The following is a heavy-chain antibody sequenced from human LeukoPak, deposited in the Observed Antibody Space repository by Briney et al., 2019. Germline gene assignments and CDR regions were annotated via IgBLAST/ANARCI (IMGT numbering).Heavy chain of an antibody. D-gene: IGHD2-2*01. V-gene: IGHV3-53*01. CDR1: GFTVSSNY. CDR3: VKGQSYCSSTSCLYYFDY. CDR2: IYSGGST. J-gene: IGHJ4*02. Sequence: PGGSLRLSCAASGFTVSSNYMSWVRQAPGKGLEWVSVIYSGGSTYYADSVKGRFTISRDNSKNTLYLQMNSLRAEDTAVYYCVKGQSYCSSTSCLYYFDYWGQGTLVTVSS.